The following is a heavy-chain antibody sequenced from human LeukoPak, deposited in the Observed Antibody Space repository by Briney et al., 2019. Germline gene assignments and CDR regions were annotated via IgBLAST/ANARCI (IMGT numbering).Heavy chain of an antibody. D-gene: IGHD1-26*01. CDR1: GFTFSTYS. CDR2: ISGSGTYI. V-gene: IGHV3-21*01. J-gene: IGHJ4*02. Sequence: GGSLRLSCAASGFTFSTYSMNWVRQAPGQGLEWDSSISGSGTYIFYADSVKGRFTFSRDNAKNSLYLQMNSLSAEDTAVYYCARDGSGSYYDYFDYWGQGTLVTVSS. CDR3: ARDGSGSYYDYFDY.